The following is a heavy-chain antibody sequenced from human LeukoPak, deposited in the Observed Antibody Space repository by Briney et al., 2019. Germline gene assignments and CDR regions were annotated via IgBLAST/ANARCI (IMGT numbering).Heavy chain of an antibody. J-gene: IGHJ4*02. Sequence: GESLKISCKGAGYSFTSYWIGWGRQVPGKGLEWRGIIYPGDSDTIYSPSFQGQVTISADKSISTAYLQWSSLKASATAMYYCASSEAAAGPVDFDYWGQGTLVTVSS. CDR3: ASSEAAAGPVDFDY. CDR1: GYSFTSYW. CDR2: IYPGDSDT. V-gene: IGHV5-51*01. D-gene: IGHD6-13*01.